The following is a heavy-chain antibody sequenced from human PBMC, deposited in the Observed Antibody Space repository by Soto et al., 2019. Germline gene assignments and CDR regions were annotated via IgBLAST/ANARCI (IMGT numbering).Heavy chain of an antibody. CDR1: GGSISSGGYY. D-gene: IGHD2-15*01. CDR3: ARGWDCSGGSCYVFDP. CDR2: IYYSGST. J-gene: IGHJ5*02. V-gene: IGHV4-31*03. Sequence: SETLSLTCTVSGGSISSGGYYWSWIRQHPGKGLEWIGYIYYSGSTCYNPSLKSRVTISVDTSKNQFSLKLSSVTAADTAVYYCARGWDCSGGSCYVFDPWGQGTLVTVSS.